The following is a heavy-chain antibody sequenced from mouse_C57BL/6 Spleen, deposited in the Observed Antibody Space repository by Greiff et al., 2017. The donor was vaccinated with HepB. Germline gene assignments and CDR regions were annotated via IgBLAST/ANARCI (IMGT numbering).Heavy chain of an antibody. CDR2: IDPSDSET. V-gene: IGHV1-52*01. Sequence: QVQLQQSGAELVRPGSSVKLSCKASGYTFTSYWMHWVKQRPIQGLEWIGNIDPSDSETHYNQKFKDKATLTVDKSSSTAYMQLSSLTSEDSAVYYCARSGSNYEDYAMDYWGQGTSVTVSS. CDR3: ARSGSNYEDYAMDY. CDR1: GYTFTSYW. D-gene: IGHD2-5*01. J-gene: IGHJ4*01.